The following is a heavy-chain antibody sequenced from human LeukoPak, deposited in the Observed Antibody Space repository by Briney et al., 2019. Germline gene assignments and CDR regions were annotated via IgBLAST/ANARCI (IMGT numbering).Heavy chain of an antibody. J-gene: IGHJ4*02. Sequence: ASVKVSCKASGGTFSSYAISWVRQAPGQGFEWMGWISGYNGNTNYAQKLQGRVTMTTDTSTSTVYLELRSLRSDDTAVYYCARGWGLQSLDYWGQGTLVTVSS. CDR3: ARGWGLQSLDY. D-gene: IGHD7-27*01. V-gene: IGHV1-18*01. CDR2: ISGYNGNT. CDR1: GGTFSSYA.